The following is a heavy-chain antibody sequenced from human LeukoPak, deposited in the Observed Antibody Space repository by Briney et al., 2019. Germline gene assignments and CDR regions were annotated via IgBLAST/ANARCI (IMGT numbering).Heavy chain of an antibody. CDR1: GFTFSSYA. Sequence: PGGSLRLSRAASGFTFSSYAMSWVRQAPGKGLEWVSAISGSGGSTYYADSVKGRFTISRDNSKNTLYLQMNSLRAEDSAVYYCARDTFQPGLIDSWGQGILVTVSS. J-gene: IGHJ4*02. CDR3: ARDTFQPGLIDS. CDR2: ISGSGGST. D-gene: IGHD2-2*01. V-gene: IGHV3-23*01.